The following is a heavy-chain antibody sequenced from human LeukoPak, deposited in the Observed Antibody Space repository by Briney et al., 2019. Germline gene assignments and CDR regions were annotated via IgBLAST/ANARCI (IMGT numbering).Heavy chain of an antibody. CDR1: GGSFIGSH. D-gene: IGHD4-23*01. Sequence: PSETLSLTCAVSGGSFIGSHWNWIRQPPGMGLEWIGEINHSGNTNYNPSLKSRVTISVDTSKNQFSLKLRSVTAADTAVYYCARDPTTVVTLPYYFDDWGQGTLVTVSS. CDR3: ARDPTTVVTLPYYFDD. CDR2: INHSGNT. J-gene: IGHJ4*02. V-gene: IGHV4-34*01.